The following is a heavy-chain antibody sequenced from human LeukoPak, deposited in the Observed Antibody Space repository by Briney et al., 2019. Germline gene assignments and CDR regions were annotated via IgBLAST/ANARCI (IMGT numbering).Heavy chain of an antibody. CDR1: GFTFSSYW. Sequence: GGSLRLSCAASGFTFSSYWMHWVRQAPGKGLVWVSCIKSDGSSTIYADSVKGRFTISRDNAKNSLYLQMNSLRAEDTAVYYCAKDLGPRVKNSYGYVPFDYWGQGTLVTVSS. V-gene: IGHV3-74*01. CDR3: AKDLGPRVKNSYGYVPFDY. D-gene: IGHD5-18*01. J-gene: IGHJ4*02. CDR2: IKSDGSST.